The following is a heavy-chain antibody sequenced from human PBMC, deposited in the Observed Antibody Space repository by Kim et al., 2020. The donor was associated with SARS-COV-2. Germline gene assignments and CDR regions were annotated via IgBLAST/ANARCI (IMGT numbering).Heavy chain of an antibody. V-gene: IGHV3-9*01. Sequence: SDMGRFTISRDNAKNSLYLQMNSLRAEDTAVYYCAKLMGRYGSGTGAFDIWGQGTMVTVSS. D-gene: IGHD3-10*01. J-gene: IGHJ3*02. CDR3: AKLMGRYGSGTGAFDI.